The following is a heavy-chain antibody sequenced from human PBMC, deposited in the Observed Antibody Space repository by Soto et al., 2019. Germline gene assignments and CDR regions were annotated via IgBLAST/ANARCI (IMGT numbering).Heavy chain of an antibody. CDR2: INTGNGHT. CDR1: GYTFTSYA. J-gene: IGHJ4*02. D-gene: IGHD4-17*01. CDR3: ARDLHGDPYY. V-gene: IGHV1-3*04. Sequence: GASVKVSCKASGYTFTSYAIHWVRQAPGQRLEWMGWINTGNGHTKYSQKFQGRVTITRDTSASTAYMELSSLRSDDTAVYYCARDLHGDPYYWGQGTLVTVSS.